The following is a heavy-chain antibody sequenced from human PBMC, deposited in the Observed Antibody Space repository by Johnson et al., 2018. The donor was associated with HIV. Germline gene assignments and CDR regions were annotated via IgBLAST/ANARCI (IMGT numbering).Heavy chain of an antibody. CDR2: ISYDGSNK. Sequence: QVQLVESGGGVVQPGRSLRLSCAASGFTFNTYAMNWVRQAPGKGLEWVAVISYDGSNKYYADSVKGRFTISRDNSKNTLYLQMNSLRAEDTAVYYCAREPSAGEQLDDAFDIWGQGTMVTVSS. V-gene: IGHV3-30*04. J-gene: IGHJ3*02. CDR1: GFTFNTYA. CDR3: AREPSAGEQLDDAFDI. D-gene: IGHD1-1*01.